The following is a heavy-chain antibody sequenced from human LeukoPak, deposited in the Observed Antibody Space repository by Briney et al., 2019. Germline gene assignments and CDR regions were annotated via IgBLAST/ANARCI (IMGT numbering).Heavy chain of an antibody. CDR3: AREHLFLIAAAGTNGMDV. Sequence: PGGSLRLSCAASGFTFSSYAMHWVRQAPGKGLEWVAVISYDGSNKYYADSVKGRFTISRDNSKNTLYLQMNSLRAEDTAVYYCAREHLFLIAAAGTNGMDVWGQGTTVTVSS. J-gene: IGHJ6*02. V-gene: IGHV3-30-3*01. CDR2: ISYDGSNK. CDR1: GFTFSSYA. D-gene: IGHD6-13*01.